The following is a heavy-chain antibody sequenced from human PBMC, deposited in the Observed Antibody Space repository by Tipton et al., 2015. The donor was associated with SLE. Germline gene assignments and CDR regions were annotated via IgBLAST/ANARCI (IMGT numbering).Heavy chain of an antibody. V-gene: IGHV3-13*01. CDR1: GFTFSSYD. D-gene: IGHD3-22*01. CDR3: ARALYDISGYSGAFDI. CDR2: IGTAGDT. Sequence: SLRLSCAASGFTFSSYDMHWVRQAAGKGLEWVSAIGTAGDTYYPGSVKGRFTISRENAKNSLYLQMNSLRAGDTAVYYCARALYDISGYSGAFDIWGQGTMVTVSS. J-gene: IGHJ3*02.